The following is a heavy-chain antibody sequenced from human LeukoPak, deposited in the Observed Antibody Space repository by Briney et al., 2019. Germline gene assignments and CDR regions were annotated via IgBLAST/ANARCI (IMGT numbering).Heavy chain of an antibody. Sequence: KPSETLSLTCTVSGGPISSYYWHWIRQPPGKGLEWIGRIYTSGSTNYNPSLKSRVTMSVDTSKNQFSLKLSSVTAADTAVYYCARDRGNWNYPLDYWGQGTLVTVSS. CDR3: ARDRGNWNYPLDY. CDR2: IYTSGST. CDR1: GGPISSYY. J-gene: IGHJ4*02. D-gene: IGHD1-7*01. V-gene: IGHV4-4*07.